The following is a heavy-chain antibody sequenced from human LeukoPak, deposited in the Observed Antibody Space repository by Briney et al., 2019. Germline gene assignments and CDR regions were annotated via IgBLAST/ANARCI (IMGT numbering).Heavy chain of an antibody. Sequence: RSLRLSCAASGFTFSSYAMHWVRQAPGKGLEWVAVISYDGSNKYYADSVKGRFTISRDNSKNTLYLQMNSLRAEDTAVYYCARDGARYYFDYWGQGTLVTVSS. D-gene: IGHD1-26*01. J-gene: IGHJ4*02. CDR1: GFTFSSYA. CDR2: ISYDGSNK. V-gene: IGHV3-30-3*01. CDR3: ARDGARYYFDY.